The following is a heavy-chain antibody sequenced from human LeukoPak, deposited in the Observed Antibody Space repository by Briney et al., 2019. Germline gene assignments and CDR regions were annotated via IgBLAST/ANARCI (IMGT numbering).Heavy chain of an antibody. D-gene: IGHD3-3*01. CDR3: ARTWSNWFDP. CDR2: IYYSGST. Sequence: SETLSLTCTVSGCTISSYYWSWIRQAPGKGLEWIGYIYYSGSTNYNPSLKSRVTISVDTSKNQFSLKLSSVTAADTAVYDCARTWSNWFDPWGQGTLVTVSS. CDR1: GCTISSYY. J-gene: IGHJ5*02. V-gene: IGHV4-59*01.